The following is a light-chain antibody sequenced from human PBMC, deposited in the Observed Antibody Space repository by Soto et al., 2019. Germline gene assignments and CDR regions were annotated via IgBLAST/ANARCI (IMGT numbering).Light chain of an antibody. CDR2: DVT. CDR1: SSDVGGFDS. V-gene: IGLV2-14*03. J-gene: IGLJ2*01. Sequence: QSALTQPASVSGSPGPSITISCSGTSSDVGGFDSVSWYHQHPEKAPKLIIFDVTHRPSGVSNRFSGSKSGSTASLTISGPQAEDEADYYCISYSTTNTPVVFGGGTKFTVL. CDR3: ISYSTTNTPVV.